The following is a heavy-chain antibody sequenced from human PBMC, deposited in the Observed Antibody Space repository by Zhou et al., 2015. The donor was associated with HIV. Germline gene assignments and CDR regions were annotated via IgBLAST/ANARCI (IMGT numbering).Heavy chain of an antibody. Sequence: QVLLVQSGAEVKKPGSSVKVSCEASGGTFSNYAVSWVRQAPGQGLEWMGAIIPMFGTVRDAQKFKGRVTLTADRSTNTAYMELSSLRSEDTAAYYCAREGWGSWYFDLWGRGTLVSVSS. CDR3: AREGWGSWYFDL. CDR2: IIPMFGTV. CDR1: GGTFSNYA. J-gene: IGHJ2*01. D-gene: IGHD7-27*01. V-gene: IGHV1-69*06.